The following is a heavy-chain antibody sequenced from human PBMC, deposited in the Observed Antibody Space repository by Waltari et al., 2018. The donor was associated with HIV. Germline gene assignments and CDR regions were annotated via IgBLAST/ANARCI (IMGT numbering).Heavy chain of an antibody. Sequence: QVQLVQSGAEVRKPGASVTVSCKATGYTFTGSDLAWVRQAPGQGLEWMGRINPNSGGTNYAQKCQARVTMTRDTSIEAAYMELSSLRPNDTAVYYCARVTTVTGDSYFYYGMDVWGQGTTVTVSS. J-gene: IGHJ6*02. D-gene: IGHD4-17*01. CDR3: ARVTTVTGDSYFYYGMDV. V-gene: IGHV1-2*06. CDR2: INPNSGGT. CDR1: GYTFTGSD.